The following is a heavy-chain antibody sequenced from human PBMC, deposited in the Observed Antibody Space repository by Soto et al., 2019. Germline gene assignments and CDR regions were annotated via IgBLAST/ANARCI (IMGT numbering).Heavy chain of an antibody. CDR2: ISGSGGDT. CDR1: GLICSNYA. Sequence: PGGPLRLSCAASGLICSNYAMSWVRQAPGKGLECVACISGSGGDTFYADSVKGRFTISRDNSKNTLSLHMNSLRVDDTAVYFCAKDRFGIVGPVDYWGQGTLVTVSS. J-gene: IGHJ4*02. CDR3: AKDRFGIVGPVDY. D-gene: IGHD1-26*01. V-gene: IGHV3-23*01.